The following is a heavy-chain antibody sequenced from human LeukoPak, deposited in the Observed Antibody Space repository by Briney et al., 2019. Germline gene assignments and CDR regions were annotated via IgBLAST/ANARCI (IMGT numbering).Heavy chain of an antibody. CDR2: IYYSGST. CDR1: GGSISSYS. V-gene: IGHV4-59*01. CDR3: ARESIVATL. J-gene: IGHJ4*02. D-gene: IGHD5-12*01. Sequence: PSETLSLTCTVSGGSISSYSWSWIRQPPGKGLEWIGYIYYSGSTNYNPSLKSRVTISVDTSKNQFSLKLSSVTAADTAVYYCARESIVATLWGQGTLVTVSS.